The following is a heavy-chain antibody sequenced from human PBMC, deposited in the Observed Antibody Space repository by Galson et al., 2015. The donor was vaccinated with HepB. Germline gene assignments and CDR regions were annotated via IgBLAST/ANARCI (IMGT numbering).Heavy chain of an antibody. J-gene: IGHJ3*02. V-gene: IGHV3-9*01. CDR2: ISWNSGSI. CDR3: AKDSMEQLNAFDI. Sequence: SLRLSCAASGFTFDDYAMHWVRQAPGKGLEWVSGISWNSGSIGYADSVKGRFTISRDNAKNSLYLQMNSLRAEDTALYYCAKDSMEQLNAFDIWGQGTMVTVSS. CDR1: GFTFDDYA. D-gene: IGHD6-13*01.